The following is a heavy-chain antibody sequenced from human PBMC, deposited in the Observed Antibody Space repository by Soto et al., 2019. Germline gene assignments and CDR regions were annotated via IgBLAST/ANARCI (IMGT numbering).Heavy chain of an antibody. D-gene: IGHD3-16*01. CDR3: ARVPVRKYYRAVSYENYYFGIYV. CDR2: INDSGST. J-gene: IGHJ6*02. Sequence: PSETLSLTCTVSGGSVSSGGYFWSWIRQSPGKGLEWIGEINDSGSTKYNPSLKSRVTISVDRSKSQFSLNLSSVTAADTAIYFCARVPVRKYYRAVSYENYYFGIYVRAQRTTVTVSS. V-gene: IGHV4-61*08. CDR1: GGSVSSGGYF.